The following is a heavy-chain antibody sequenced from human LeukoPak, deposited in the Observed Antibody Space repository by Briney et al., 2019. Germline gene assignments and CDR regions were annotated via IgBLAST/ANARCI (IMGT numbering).Heavy chain of an antibody. D-gene: IGHD3-10*01. CDR3: ARRVWFGELDDAFDI. CDR2: IYYSGST. CDR1: GGSISSYY. J-gene: IGHJ3*02. V-gene: IGHV4-59*08. Sequence: PSETLSLTCTVSGGSISSYYWSWIRQPPGKGLEWIGYIYYSGSTNYNPSLKSRVTISVDTSKNQFSLKLSSVTAADTAVYYCARRVWFGELDDAFDIWGQGTMVVVSS.